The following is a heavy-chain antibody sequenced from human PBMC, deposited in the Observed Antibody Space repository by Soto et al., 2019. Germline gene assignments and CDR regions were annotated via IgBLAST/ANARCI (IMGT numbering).Heavy chain of an antibody. J-gene: IGHJ5*01. V-gene: IGHV4-59*08. CDR2: IYYSGST. CDR1: GGSISSYY. Sequence: SETLSLTCTVSGGSISSYYWSWIRQPPGKGLEWIGYIYYSGSTNYNPSLKSRVTISVDTSKNQFSLKLSSVTAADTAVYYCARHSSSSFPLNWFDSWGQGTLVTVSS. D-gene: IGHD6-6*01. CDR3: ARHSSSSFPLNWFDS.